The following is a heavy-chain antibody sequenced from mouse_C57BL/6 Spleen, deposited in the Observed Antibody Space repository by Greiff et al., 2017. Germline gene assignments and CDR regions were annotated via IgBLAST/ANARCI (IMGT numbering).Heavy chain of an antibody. CDR1: GFTFSSYA. J-gene: IGHJ2*01. Sequence: EVKLMESGGGLVKPGGSLKLSCAASGFTFSSYAMSWVRQTPEKRLEWVATISDGGSYTYYPDNVKGRFTISRDNAKNNLYLQMSHLKSEDTARYYCARVGGSFDYWGQGTTLTVSA. D-gene: IGHD1-1*02. CDR2: ISDGGSYT. CDR3: ARVGGSFDY. V-gene: IGHV5-4*03.